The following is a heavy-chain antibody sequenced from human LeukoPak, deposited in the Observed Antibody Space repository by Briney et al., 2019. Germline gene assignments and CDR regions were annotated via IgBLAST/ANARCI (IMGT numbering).Heavy chain of an antibody. Sequence: TGGSLRLSCAASGFTFSSYAMSWVRQAPGKGLEWVSAISGSGGSTYYADSLKGLFTISRDNSKNTMYLQMNSLRAEDTAVYYCAHPTEYSSSWYGNWFDPWGQGTLVTVSS. CDR3: AHPTEYSSSWYGNWFDP. V-gene: IGHV3-23*01. D-gene: IGHD6-13*01. J-gene: IGHJ5*02. CDR1: GFTFSSYA. CDR2: ISGSGGST.